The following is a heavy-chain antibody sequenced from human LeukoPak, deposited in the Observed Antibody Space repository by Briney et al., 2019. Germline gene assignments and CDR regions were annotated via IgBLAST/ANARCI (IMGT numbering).Heavy chain of an antibody. CDR2: IIPIFGTA. D-gene: IGHD5-24*01. CDR3: ARDGGRWLQSGSISAFDF. V-gene: IGHV1-69*05. J-gene: IGHJ3*01. CDR1: GGTFSSYA. Sequence: ASVKVSCKASGGTFSSYAISWVRQAPGQGLKWMGRIIPIFGTANYAQKFQGRVTITTDESTSTAYMELSSLRSEDTAVYYCARDGGRWLQSGSISAFDFWGQGTMVTVSS.